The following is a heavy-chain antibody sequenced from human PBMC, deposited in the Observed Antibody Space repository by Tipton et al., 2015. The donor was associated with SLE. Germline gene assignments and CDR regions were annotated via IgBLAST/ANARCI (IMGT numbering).Heavy chain of an antibody. CDR3: ARHRATVSPSFWYFDL. V-gene: IGHV4-39*07. D-gene: IGHD4-11*01. CDR2: IYYSGST. J-gene: IGHJ2*01. CDR1: GGSISSSSYY. Sequence: TLSLTCTVSGGSISSSSYYWGWIRQPPGKGLEWIGSIYYSGSTYYNPSLKSRVTISVDTSKNQFSLKLSSVTAADTAVYYCARHRATVSPSFWYFDLWGRATLVTVSS.